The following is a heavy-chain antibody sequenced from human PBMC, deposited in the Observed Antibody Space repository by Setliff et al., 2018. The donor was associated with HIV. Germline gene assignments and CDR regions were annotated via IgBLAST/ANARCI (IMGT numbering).Heavy chain of an antibody. Sequence: PGGSLRLSCAASGFTFSSYSMNWVRQAPGKGLEWVSSISSSSSYIYYADSVKGRFTISRDNAKNSLYLQMNILRAEDTAVYYCARPDHWNYGAYFDYWGQGTLVTVSS. V-gene: IGHV3-21*01. J-gene: IGHJ4*02. CDR1: GFTFSSYS. D-gene: IGHD1-7*01. CDR3: ARPDHWNYGAYFDY. CDR2: ISSSSSYI.